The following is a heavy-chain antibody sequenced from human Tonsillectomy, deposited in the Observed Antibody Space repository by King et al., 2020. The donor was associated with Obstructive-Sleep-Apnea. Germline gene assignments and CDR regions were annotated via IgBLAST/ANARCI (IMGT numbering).Heavy chain of an antibody. Sequence: ITLKESGPTVVKSTQTLTLTCDFAWCSLYTIGGGVGWIRQPPGKALEWLAHNYWNDNERISQSLRSRLTISKDTSKNQVVLTLTNVDPLDTATYYCTDILSIAAASDWGQGARVTVSS. J-gene: IGHJ4*02. D-gene: IGHD6-13*01. CDR1: WCSLYTIGGG. CDR2: NYWNDNE. CDR3: TDILSIAAASD. V-gene: IGHV2-5*01.